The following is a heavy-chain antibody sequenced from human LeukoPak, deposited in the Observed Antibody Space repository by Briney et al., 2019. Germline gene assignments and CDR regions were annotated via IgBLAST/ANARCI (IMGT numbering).Heavy chain of an antibody. D-gene: IGHD1-26*01. V-gene: IGHV3-74*01. J-gene: IGHJ6*02. Sequence: GGSLRLSGAASGSAFSRSWVHWVRQAPGKGLVWVSHINNDASRTTYADSVRGRFTISRDNAKNTVSLQMNSLRAEDTAVYYCASDGAYAMAVWGQGTTVTVSS. CDR3: ASDGAYAMAV. CDR2: INNDASRT. CDR1: GSAFSRSW.